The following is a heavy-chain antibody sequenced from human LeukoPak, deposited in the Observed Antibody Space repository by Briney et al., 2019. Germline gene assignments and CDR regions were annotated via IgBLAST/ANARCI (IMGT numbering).Heavy chain of an antibody. V-gene: IGHV4-4*07. D-gene: IGHD2-2*02. Sequence: PSETLSLTXTVSGGSISSYYWSWIRQPAGKGLEWIGRIYTSGSTNYNPSLKSRVTMSVDTSKNQFSLKLSSVTAADTAVYYCAREGRCSSTSCYKLYYYYYYMDVWGKGTTVTVSS. CDR1: GGSISSYY. J-gene: IGHJ6*03. CDR3: AREGRCSSTSCYKLYYYYYYMDV. CDR2: IYTSGST.